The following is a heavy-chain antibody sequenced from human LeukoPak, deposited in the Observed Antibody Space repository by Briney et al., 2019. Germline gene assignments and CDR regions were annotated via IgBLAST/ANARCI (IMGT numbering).Heavy chain of an antibody. CDR2: INPNSGGT. V-gene: IGHV1-2*02. D-gene: IGHD3-10*01. CDR1: GYTFTGYY. Sequence: ASVKVSCKASGYTFTGYYMHWVRQAPGQGLEWMGWINPNSGGTNYAQKFQGRVTMTRDTSISTAYMELSRLRSDDTAVYYCARVTIRSTPLLGYWGQGTLVTVSS. CDR3: ARVTIRSTPLLGY. J-gene: IGHJ4*02.